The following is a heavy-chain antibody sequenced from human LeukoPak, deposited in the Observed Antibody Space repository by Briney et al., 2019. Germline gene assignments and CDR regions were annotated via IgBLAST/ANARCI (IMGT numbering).Heavy chain of an antibody. D-gene: IGHD3-10*01. CDR1: GGSISSYY. V-gene: IGHV4-4*07. CDR2: IYTSGST. Sequence: SETLSLTCTVSGGSISSYYWSWIRQPAGKGLEGIGRIYTSGSTNYNPSLKSRVTISVDKSKNQFSLKLSSVTAADTAVYYCARSRGVLGVYYYYMDVWGKGPTVTVSS. CDR3: ARSRGVLGVYYYYMDV. J-gene: IGHJ6*03.